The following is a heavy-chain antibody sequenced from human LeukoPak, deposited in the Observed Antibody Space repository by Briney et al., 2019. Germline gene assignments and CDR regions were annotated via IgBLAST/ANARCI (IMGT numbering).Heavy chain of an antibody. CDR3: AKGSGDFYYFDY. V-gene: IGHV3-30*02. CDR2: IRYDGSNK. Sequence: PGGSLRLSCAVSGFTFSSYWMNWVRQAPGKGLEWVAFIRYDGSNKYYADSVKGRFTISRDNSKNTLYLQMNSLRAEDTAVYYCAKGSGDFYYFDYWGQGTLVTVSS. J-gene: IGHJ4*02. D-gene: IGHD6-19*01. CDR1: GFTFSSYW.